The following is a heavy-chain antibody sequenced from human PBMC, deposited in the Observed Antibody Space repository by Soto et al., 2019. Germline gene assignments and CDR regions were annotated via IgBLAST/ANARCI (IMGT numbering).Heavy chain of an antibody. CDR3: AKSLSTATSCDY. CDR1: GFTFSSYA. CDR2: ISAAGDT. Sequence: GGSLRLSCAASGFTFSSYAMNWVRQAPGKGPEWVSHISAAGDTYYADSVKGRFTISRDNSRNTLFLQMNSLRAEDTAVYYCAKSLSTATSCDYWGQGTPVTVSS. V-gene: IGHV3-23*01. J-gene: IGHJ4*02.